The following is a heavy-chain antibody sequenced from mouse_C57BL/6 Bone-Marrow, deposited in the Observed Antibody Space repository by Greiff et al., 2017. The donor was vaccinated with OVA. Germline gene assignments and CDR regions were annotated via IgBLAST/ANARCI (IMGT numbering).Heavy chain of an antibody. Sequence: LQQSGAELAKPGASVKLSCKASGYTFTSYWMHWVKQRPGQGLEWIGYINPSSGYTKYNQKIKDKATLTADKSSSTAYMQLSSLTYEDSAVYYCARDYSNYRAWFAYWGQGTLVTVSA. CDR3: ARDYSNYRAWFAY. V-gene: IGHV1-7*01. CDR2: INPSSGYT. CDR1: GYTFTSYW. J-gene: IGHJ3*01. D-gene: IGHD2-5*01.